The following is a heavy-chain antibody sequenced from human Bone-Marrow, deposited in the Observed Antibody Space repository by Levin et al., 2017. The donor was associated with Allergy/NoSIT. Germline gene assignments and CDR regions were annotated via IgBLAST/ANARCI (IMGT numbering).Heavy chain of an antibody. J-gene: IGHJ4*02. D-gene: IGHD2-15*01. CDR1: GFSFSNYG. V-gene: IGHV3-30*18. CDR2: ISYEGSIK. Sequence: PGGSLRLSCAASGFSFSNYGMHWVRQAPGKGLDWVAVISYEGSIKYYADSVKGRFTISRDNSKDTLYLQMNSVRPEDTAVYYCAKEIGYCNGGGCPGWKSYFDYWGQGTLVTVSS. CDR3: AKEIGYCNGGGCPGWKSYFDY.